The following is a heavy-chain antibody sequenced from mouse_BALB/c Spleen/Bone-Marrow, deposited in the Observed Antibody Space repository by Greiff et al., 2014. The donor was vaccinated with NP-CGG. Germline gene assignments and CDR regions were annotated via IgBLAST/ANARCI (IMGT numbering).Heavy chain of an antibody. CDR1: GFTFSSYA. CDR3: ARGGGYYYAMDY. J-gene: IGHJ4*01. V-gene: IGHV5-6-5*01. D-gene: IGHD1-1*02. CDR2: ISSGGST. Sequence: EVQGVESGGGLVKPGGSLKLSCAASGFTFSSYAMSWVRQTPEKRLEWVASISSGGSTYYPDSVKGRFTISRDNARNILYLQMSSLRSEDTAMYYGARGGGYYYAMDYWGQGTSVTVSS.